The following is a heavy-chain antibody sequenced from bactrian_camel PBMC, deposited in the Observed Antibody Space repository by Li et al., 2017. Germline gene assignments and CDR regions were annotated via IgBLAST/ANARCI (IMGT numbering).Heavy chain of an antibody. V-gene: IGHV3S26*01. Sequence: QVQLVESGGGSVQPGGSLRLSCAASGYTYSTYCMGWFRQAPGKEREGVAAIDSDGSASYAVSVKGRFTISQDNAKNTLYLQMNSLKPEDTAMYYCAAFPAARTYGGPQRRADFGYWGQGTQVTVS. CDR3: AAFPAARTYGGPQRRADFGY. J-gene: IGHJ6*01. CDR1: GYTYSTYC. D-gene: IGHD6*01. CDR2: IDSDGSA.